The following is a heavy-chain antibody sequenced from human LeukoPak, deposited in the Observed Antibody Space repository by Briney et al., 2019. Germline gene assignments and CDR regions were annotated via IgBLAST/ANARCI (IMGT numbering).Heavy chain of an antibody. D-gene: IGHD2-8*01. CDR1: GLTFRNYA. J-gene: IGHJ4*02. CDR3: ARGNGPNGGYYTPLAL. V-gene: IGHV3-33*01. Sequence: GGSLRLSCAASGLTFRNYAVHWVRQAPGGGLEWVAVIWYDGTEKYYAASVMGRFTISRDSSENTLYLQMNGLRTEDTGVYYWARGNGPNGGYYTPLALGGQGPPVPVSS. CDR2: IWYDGTEK.